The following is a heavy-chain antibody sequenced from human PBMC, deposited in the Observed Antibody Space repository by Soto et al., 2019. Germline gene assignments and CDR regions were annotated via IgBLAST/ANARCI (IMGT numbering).Heavy chain of an antibody. CDR2: IIPIFGTA. D-gene: IGHD5-18*01. Sequence: QVQLVQSGAEVKKPGSSVKVSCKASGGTFSSYAISWVRQAPGQGLEWMGGIIPIFGTANYAQKFQGRDTITADESTSRAYMAVSSLSSGVMAVDYCARDVGDTAMARGYWGQGTLVTVSS. V-gene: IGHV1-69*12. J-gene: IGHJ4*02. CDR3: ARDVGDTAMARGY. CDR1: GGTFSSYA.